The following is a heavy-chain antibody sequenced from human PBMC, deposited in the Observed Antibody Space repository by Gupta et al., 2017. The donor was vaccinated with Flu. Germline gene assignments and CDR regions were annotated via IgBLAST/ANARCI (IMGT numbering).Heavy chain of an antibody. D-gene: IGHD3-3*01. CDR1: GSSLSSAGYF. J-gene: IGHJ5*02. Sequence: QPQLQASCPCLVKPSETLSLTCTVSGSSLSSAGYFWAWIRQPPGKGLGWIGTIYYSGSTSYNPSLKSRVTISGDKSKDQLSLKLSSVTAADTAVYYCAGRVAWVTIFGVVDPWGQGTRVTV. CDR3: AGRVAWVTIFGVVDP. CDR2: IYYSGST. V-gene: IGHV4-39*01.